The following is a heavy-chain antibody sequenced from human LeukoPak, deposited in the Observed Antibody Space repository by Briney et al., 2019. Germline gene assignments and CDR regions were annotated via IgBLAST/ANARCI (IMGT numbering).Heavy chain of an antibody. CDR2: IYTSGST. Sequence: PSETLSLTCTVSAGSISSGSYYWSWIRQPAGKGLEWIGRIYTSGSTNYNPSLKSRVTISVDTSKNQFSLKLSSVTAADTAVYYCASRYCSGGSCYSQGEYWGQGTLVTVSS. CDR1: AGSISSGSYY. V-gene: IGHV4-61*02. CDR3: ASRYCSGGSCYSQGEY. J-gene: IGHJ4*02. D-gene: IGHD2-15*01.